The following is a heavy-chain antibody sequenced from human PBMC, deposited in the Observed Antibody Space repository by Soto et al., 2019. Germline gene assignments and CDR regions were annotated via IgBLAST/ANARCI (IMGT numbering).Heavy chain of an antibody. CDR1: GFTFSVYS. D-gene: IGHD3-3*01. Sequence: EVKLVESGGGLVQPGGSLRLSCVASGFTFSVYSMSWVREAPGKGLEWVAHIKPDGSEKYYVDSVKGRFTISRDNANNSLFLQMNSLRVEDTAVYYCASDIPITIFGVVIKWGQGTLVTVSS. V-gene: IGHV3-7*03. J-gene: IGHJ4*02. CDR2: IKPDGSEK. CDR3: ASDIPITIFGVVIK.